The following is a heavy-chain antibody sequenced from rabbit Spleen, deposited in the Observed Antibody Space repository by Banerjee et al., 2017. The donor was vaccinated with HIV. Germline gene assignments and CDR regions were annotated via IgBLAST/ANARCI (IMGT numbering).Heavy chain of an antibody. CDR1: GVSFTNNYY. V-gene: IGHV1S40*01. Sequence: QSLEESGGDLVKPGASLTLTCTASGVSFTNNYYMCWVRQAPGKGLEWIACIYAHSSGSTAYASWAKGRFTCSKASSTTVTLQMTSLTAADTATYFCARDTSSSFSSYGMDLWGQGTLVTVS. J-gene: IGHJ6*01. D-gene: IGHD1-1*01. CDR2: IYAHSSGST. CDR3: ARDTSSSFSSYGMDL.